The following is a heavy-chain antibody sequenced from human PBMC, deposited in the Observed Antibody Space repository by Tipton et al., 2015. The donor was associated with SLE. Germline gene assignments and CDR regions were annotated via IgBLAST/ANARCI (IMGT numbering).Heavy chain of an antibody. V-gene: IGHV4-34*01. Sequence: LRLSCAVYGGSFSGYYWSWIRQPPGKGLEWIGEINHSGSTNYNPSLKSRVTISVDTSKNQFSLKLSSVTAADTAVYYCARDRLVRGVHFDYWGQGTLVTVSS. CDR3: ARDRLVRGVHFDY. D-gene: IGHD3-10*01. CDR2: INHSGST. CDR1: GGSFSGYY. J-gene: IGHJ4*02.